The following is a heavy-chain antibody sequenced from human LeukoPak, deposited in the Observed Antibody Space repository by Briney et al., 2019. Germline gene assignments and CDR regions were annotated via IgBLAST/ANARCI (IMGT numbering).Heavy chain of an antibody. CDR2: IWYDGTNK. CDR1: GFAFSSFG. Sequence: PGGSLRLSCAASGFAFSSFGMHWVRRAPGKGLEWVAVIWYDGTNKYYADSVKGRFTISRDNSKNTLYLQMNSLRAEDTAVYYCAKDRDIVVVPAAIRQGLDYWGQGTLVTVSS. D-gene: IGHD2-2*01. J-gene: IGHJ4*02. V-gene: IGHV3-30*02. CDR3: AKDRDIVVVPAAIRQGLDY.